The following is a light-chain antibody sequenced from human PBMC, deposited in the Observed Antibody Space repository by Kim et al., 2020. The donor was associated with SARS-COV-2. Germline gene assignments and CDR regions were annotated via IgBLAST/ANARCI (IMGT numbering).Light chain of an antibody. J-gene: IGLJ2*01. CDR3: NSRDSNDNVV. CDR1: SLRIYY. V-gene: IGLV3-19*01. Sequence: ALGQPVRITCQGDSLRIYYAPWSQQTPGQAPILVIYGKNNRPSGIPDRFSGSSSGNTASLTITGTQAGDEADYYCNSRDSNDNVVFGGGTKLTVL. CDR2: GKN.